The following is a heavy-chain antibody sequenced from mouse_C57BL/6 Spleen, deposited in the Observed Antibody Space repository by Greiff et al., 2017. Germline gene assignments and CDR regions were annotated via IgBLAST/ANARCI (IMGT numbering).Heavy chain of an antibody. V-gene: IGHV1-26*01. D-gene: IGHD2-4*01. J-gene: IGHJ3*01. CDR2: INPNNGGT. CDR3: AKDYPFAY. CDR1: GYTFTDYY. Sequence: EVQLQQSGPELVKPGASVKISCKASGYTFTDYYMNWVKQSHGKSLEWIGDINPNNGGTSYNQKFKGKATLTVDKSSSTAYMELRILTSEDSAVYYCAKDYPFAYWGQGTLVTVSA.